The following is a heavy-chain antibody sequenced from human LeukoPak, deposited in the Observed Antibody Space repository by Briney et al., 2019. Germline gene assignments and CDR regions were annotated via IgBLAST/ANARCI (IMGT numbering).Heavy chain of an antibody. CDR1: GFTFSSYS. J-gene: IGHJ4*02. CDR3: ARTNNVLLWFGELGH. CDR2: ISSSSSYI. Sequence: GGSLRLSCAASGFTFSSYSMNWVRQAPGRGLEWVSSISSSSSYIYYADSVKGRFTISRDNAKNSLYLQMNSLRAEDTAVYYCARTNNVLLWFGELGHWGQGTLVTVSS. V-gene: IGHV3-21*01. D-gene: IGHD3-10*01.